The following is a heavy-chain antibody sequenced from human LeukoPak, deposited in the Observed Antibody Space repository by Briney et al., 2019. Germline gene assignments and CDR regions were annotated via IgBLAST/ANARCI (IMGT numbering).Heavy chain of an antibody. Sequence: SETLSLTCTVSGGSISSGGYYWSWIRQHPGKGLEWIGYIYYSGSTYYNPSLKSRVTISVDTSKNQFSLKLSSVTAADAAVYYCARAAPDYGSGSYYKDYWGQGTLVTVSS. V-gene: IGHV4-31*03. CDR3: ARAAPDYGSGSYYKDY. D-gene: IGHD3-10*01. CDR2: IYYSGST. CDR1: GGSISSGGYY. J-gene: IGHJ4*02.